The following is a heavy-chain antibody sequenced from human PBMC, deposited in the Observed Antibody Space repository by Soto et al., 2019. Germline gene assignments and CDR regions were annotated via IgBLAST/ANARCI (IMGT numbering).Heavy chain of an antibody. V-gene: IGHV3-15*07. CDR2: IKSKTDGGTT. D-gene: IGHD3-16*01. CDR3: TTYGPLGYYGMDV. Sequence: EVQLVESGGGLVKPGGSLRLSCAASGFTFSNAWMNWVRQAPGKGLEWVGRIKSKTDGGTTDYAAPVKGRFTISRDDSRNTLYLQMNSLKTEDTAVYYCTTYGPLGYYGMDVWGQGTTVTVSS. J-gene: IGHJ6*02. CDR1: GFTFSNAW.